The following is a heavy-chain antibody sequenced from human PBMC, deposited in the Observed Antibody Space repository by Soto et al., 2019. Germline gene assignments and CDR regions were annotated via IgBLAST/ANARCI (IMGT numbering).Heavy chain of an antibody. CDR2: IWYDGSNK. CDR1: GFTFSSYG. Sequence: QVQLVESGGGVVQPGRSLRLSCAASGFTFSSYGMHWVRQAPGKGLEWVAVIWYDGSNKYYADSVKGRFTISRDNSKNTLDLQMNSLRAEDTAVYYCARGTYYYDSSGYNRDDYWGQGTLVTVSS. CDR3: ARGTYYYDSSGYNRDDY. V-gene: IGHV3-33*01. D-gene: IGHD3-22*01. J-gene: IGHJ4*02.